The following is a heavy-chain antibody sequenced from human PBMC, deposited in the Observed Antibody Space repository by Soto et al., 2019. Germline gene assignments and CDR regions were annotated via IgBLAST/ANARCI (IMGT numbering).Heavy chain of an antibody. CDR2: IYYSGST. CDR1: GGSISSYY. D-gene: IGHD3-10*01. CDR3: ARGYLWFGESYYFDY. Sequence: QVQLQESGPGLVKPSETLSLTCTVSGGSISSYYWSWIRQPPGKGLEWIGYIYYSGSTNYNPSLKSRVTISVDTSKNQCSLKLSSVTAADTAVYYCARGYLWFGESYYFDYWGQGTLVTVSS. V-gene: IGHV4-59*01. J-gene: IGHJ4*02.